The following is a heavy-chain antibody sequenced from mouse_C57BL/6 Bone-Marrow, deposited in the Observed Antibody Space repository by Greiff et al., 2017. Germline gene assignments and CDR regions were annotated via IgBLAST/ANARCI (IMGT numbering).Heavy chain of an antibody. CDR2: ISYDGSN. J-gene: IGHJ1*03. CDR3: ARDGYYFDV. Sequence: EVKLMESGPGLVKPSPSLSLSCSVTGYSITSGYYWNWIRQFPGNKLEWMGYISYDGSNNYNPSLKNRISITRDTSKNQFFLRLNSVTTEDTATYYCARDGYYFDVWGTGTTVTVSS. V-gene: IGHV3-6*01. CDR1: GYSITSGYY. D-gene: IGHD2-2*01.